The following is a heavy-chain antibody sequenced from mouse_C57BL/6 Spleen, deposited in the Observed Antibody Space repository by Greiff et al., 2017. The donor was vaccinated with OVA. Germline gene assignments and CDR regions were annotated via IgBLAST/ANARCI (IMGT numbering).Heavy chain of an antibody. CDR1: GYTFTSYW. V-gene: IGHV1-50*01. Sequence: QVQLQQPGAELVKPGASVKLSCKASGYTFTSYWMQWVKQRPGQGLEWIGEIDPSDSYTNYNQKFKGKATLTVDTSSSTAYMQLSSLTSEDSAVYYCARSLYGSSSDYWGQGTTRTVSS. D-gene: IGHD1-1*01. J-gene: IGHJ2*01. CDR2: IDPSDSYT. CDR3: ARSLYGSSSDY.